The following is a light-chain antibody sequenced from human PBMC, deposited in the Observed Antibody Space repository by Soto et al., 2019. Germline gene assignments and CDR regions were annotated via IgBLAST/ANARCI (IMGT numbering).Light chain of an antibody. CDR2: AAS. CDR3: QQSYSTPFT. Sequence: DIQMTQSPSSLSASVGDRVTITCRASQSISSYLNWYQQKPGKAPKLLIYAASSLQSGVPSRFSGSGSGTDFPLPISSLQPENFATYLRQQSYSTPFTFGPGTKVDIK. J-gene: IGKJ3*01. CDR1: QSISSY. V-gene: IGKV1-39*01.